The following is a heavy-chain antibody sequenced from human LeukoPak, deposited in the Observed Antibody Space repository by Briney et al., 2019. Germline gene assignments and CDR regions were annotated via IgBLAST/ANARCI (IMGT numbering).Heavy chain of an antibody. Sequence: GESLKISCKGSGYSFTSYWIGWVRQMPGKGLEWMGIIYPGDSDTRYSPSFQGQVTISADKSISTAYLQWSSLKASDTAMYYCARRGLEGPAMAEFDYWGQGTLVTVSS. CDR3: ARRGLEGPAMAEFDY. J-gene: IGHJ4*02. D-gene: IGHD3/OR15-3a*01. V-gene: IGHV5-51*01. CDR2: IYPGDSDT. CDR1: GYSFTSYW.